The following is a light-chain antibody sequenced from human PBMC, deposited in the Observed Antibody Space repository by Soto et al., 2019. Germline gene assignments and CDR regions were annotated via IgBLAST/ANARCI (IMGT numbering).Light chain of an antibody. CDR1: STDVGGYDY. CDR2: DVS. Sequence: QSALTQPRSVSGSPGQSVTISCTGTSTDVGGYDYVSWYQQHPGKAPKLIIYDVSKRPSGVPDRFSGSKSGNTASLTISGLLAEDEADYYCCSDAGRPVVFGGGTKLTVL. V-gene: IGLV2-11*01. J-gene: IGLJ2*01. CDR3: CSDAGRPVV.